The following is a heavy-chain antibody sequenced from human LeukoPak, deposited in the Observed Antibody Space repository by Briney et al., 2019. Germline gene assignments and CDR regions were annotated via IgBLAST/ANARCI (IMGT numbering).Heavy chain of an antibody. J-gene: IGHJ5*02. CDR3: VRGVGVSRFNYLDP. V-gene: IGHV3-33*01. CDR2: IWYDASNK. D-gene: IGHD1-7*01. CDR1: GFTFSSFG. Sequence: PGGSLRLSCAASGFTFSSFGMHWVRQAPGKGLEWEAVIWYDASNKCYADSVKGRFTISRDNSKNTLYLQMNSLRDDDTAVYYCVRGVGVSRFNYLDPWGQGTLVIVSS.